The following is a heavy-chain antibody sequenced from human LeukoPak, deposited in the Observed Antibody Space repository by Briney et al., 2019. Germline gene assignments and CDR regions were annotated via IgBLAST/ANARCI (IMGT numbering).Heavy chain of an antibody. CDR2: ISGSGGST. CDR3: ARDRTMATITPLDY. V-gene: IGHV3-23*01. J-gene: IGHJ4*02. D-gene: IGHD5-12*01. Sequence: GGSLRLSCAASGFTFSSYGMSWVRQAPGKGLEWVSGISGSGGSTYYADSVKGRFTISRDNSKNTLYLQMNSLRAEDTAVYYCARDRTMATITPLDYWGQGTLVTVSS. CDR1: GFTFSSYG.